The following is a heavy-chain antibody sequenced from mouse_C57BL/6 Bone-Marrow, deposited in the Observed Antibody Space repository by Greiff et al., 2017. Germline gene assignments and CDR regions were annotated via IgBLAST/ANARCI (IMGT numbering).Heavy chain of an antibody. J-gene: IGHJ4*01. CDR2: IHPSDSDT. D-gene: IGHD2-12*01. Sequence: PGQGLEWIGRIHPSDSDTNYNQKFKGKATLTVDKSSSTAYMQLSSLTSEDSAVYYCAIKDGHSSYVLYYAMDYWGQGTLVTVS. V-gene: IGHV1-74*01. CDR3: AIKDGHSSYVLYYAMDY.